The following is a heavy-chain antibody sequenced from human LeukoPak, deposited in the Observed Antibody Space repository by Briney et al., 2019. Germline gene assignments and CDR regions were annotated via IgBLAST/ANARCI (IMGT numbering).Heavy chain of an antibody. CDR1: GYTFTSYY. CDR2: MNPNSGNT. V-gene: IGHV1-8*02. J-gene: IGHJ4*02. CDR3: ARRVATVVTLSYFDY. Sequence: ASVKVSCKASGYTFTSYYMHWVRQATGQGLEWMGWMNPNSGNTGYAQKFQGRVTMTRNTSISTAYMELSSLRSEDTAFYYCARRVATVVTLSYFDYWGQGTLVTVSS. D-gene: IGHD4-23*01.